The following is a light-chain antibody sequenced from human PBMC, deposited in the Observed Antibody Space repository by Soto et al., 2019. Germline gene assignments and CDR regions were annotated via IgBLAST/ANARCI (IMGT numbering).Light chain of an antibody. Sequence: ETVLTQSPATLSLSPGERATLSCRASQSVSSYLAWYQQKPGQAPRLLIYDASNRATGIPARFSGSGSGTDFTLTISSLEPEDFAVYYRQQRSNWLTFGGGTKVEI. CDR2: DAS. CDR3: QQRSNWLT. J-gene: IGKJ4*01. CDR1: QSVSSY. V-gene: IGKV3-11*01.